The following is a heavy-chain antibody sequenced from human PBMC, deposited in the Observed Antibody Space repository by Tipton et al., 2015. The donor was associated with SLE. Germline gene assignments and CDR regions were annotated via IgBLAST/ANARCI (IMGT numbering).Heavy chain of an antibody. CDR2: INHSGTI. V-gene: IGHV4-34*01. CDR3: ARGLWFLKLGSSSYYMDV. CDR1: GGSFSGYY. Sequence: TLSLTCAVYGGSFSGYYWSWMRQPPGKGLEWIGEINHSGTINYNPSLKSRFSLSVDTSKNQFSLKVSSVTAADTAVYYCARGLWFLKLGSSSYYMDVWAKGTTVTVSS. D-gene: IGHD3-10*01. J-gene: IGHJ6*03.